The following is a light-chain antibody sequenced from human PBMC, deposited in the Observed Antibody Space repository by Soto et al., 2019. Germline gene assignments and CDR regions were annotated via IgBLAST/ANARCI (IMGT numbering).Light chain of an antibody. CDR1: QTINAF. CDR2: GSS. J-gene: IGKJ2*01. Sequence: IQMTQSPSSLSASVGDRVTITCRASQTINAFRSWYQQQPGKAPSLLIYGSSTLQSGVPSRFSGSGSGTDLTLTISNLQPEDFATYFCKQSYDTPYTFGQGTKVDIK. CDR3: KQSYDTPYT. V-gene: IGKV1-39*01.